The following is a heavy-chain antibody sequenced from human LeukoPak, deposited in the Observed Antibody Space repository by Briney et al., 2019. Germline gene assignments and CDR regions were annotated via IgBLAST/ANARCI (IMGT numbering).Heavy chain of an antibody. CDR2: INSDGSST. CDR1: GFAFSNNW. D-gene: IGHD3-9*01. Sequence: PGGSLRLSCAASGFAFSNNWMHWVRQAPGKGLVWVSRINSDGSSTSYADSVKARFTISRDNAKNTLFLQMNRLRAEDTAVYYCASSDWYTAFDIWGQGTMVTVSS. V-gene: IGHV3-74*01. J-gene: IGHJ3*02. CDR3: ASSDWYTAFDI.